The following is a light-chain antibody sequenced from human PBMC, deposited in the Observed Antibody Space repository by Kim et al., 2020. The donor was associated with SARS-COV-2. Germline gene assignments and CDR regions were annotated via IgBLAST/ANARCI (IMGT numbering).Light chain of an antibody. CDR3: QQRGS. CDR2: EAS. J-gene: IGKJ5*01. V-gene: IGKV3-11*01. CDR1: QGVSNY. Sequence: GTLSLSPGDRATLSCGASQGVSNYLAWYQQKPGQAPRLLISEASKRAAGIPARFSGSGSGTDFTLTISRLEPGDSAVYFCQQRGSFGQGTRLEIK.